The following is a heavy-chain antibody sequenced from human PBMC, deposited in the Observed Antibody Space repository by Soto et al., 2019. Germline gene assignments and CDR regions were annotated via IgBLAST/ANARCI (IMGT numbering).Heavy chain of an antibody. Sequence: SCAASGFTFSSYAMSWVRQAPGKGLEWVSYISSSSIYYADSVKGRFTIFRDNGKNSLYLQMNSLRDEDTAVYYCARSYYDSSGYNFPFDSWGQGALVTVSS. CDR2: ISSSSI. CDR3: ARSYYDSSGYNFPFDS. D-gene: IGHD3-22*01. J-gene: IGHJ4*02. V-gene: IGHV3-48*02. CDR1: GFTFSSYA.